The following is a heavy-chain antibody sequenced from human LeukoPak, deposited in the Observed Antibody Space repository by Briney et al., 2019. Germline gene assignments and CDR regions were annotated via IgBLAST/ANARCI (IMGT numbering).Heavy chain of an antibody. D-gene: IGHD5-24*01. CDR3: ARAPRVVEMSNTKRLLDY. CDR1: GGTFSSYA. V-gene: IGHV1-69*05. CDR2: IIPIFGTA. J-gene: IGHJ4*02. Sequence: ASVKVSCKASGGTFSSYAISWVRQAPGQGLEWMGRIIPIFGTANYAQKFQGRVTITTDESTSTAYMELSSLRSEDTAVYYCARAPRVVEMSNTKRLLDYWGQGTLVTVSS.